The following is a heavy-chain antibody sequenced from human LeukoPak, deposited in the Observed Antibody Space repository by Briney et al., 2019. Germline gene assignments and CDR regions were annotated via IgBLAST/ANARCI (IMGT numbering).Heavy chain of an antibody. Sequence: SETLSLTCTVPGGSISSYYWSWIRQPPGKGLEWIGYIYYSGSTNYNPSLKSRVTISVDTSKNQFSLKLSSVTAADTAVYYCARAKGDSKRYYYYGMDVWGQGTTVTVSS. CDR1: GGSISSYY. J-gene: IGHJ6*02. V-gene: IGHV4-59*01. CDR3: ARAKGDSKRYYYYGMDV. D-gene: IGHD1-1*01. CDR2: IYYSGST.